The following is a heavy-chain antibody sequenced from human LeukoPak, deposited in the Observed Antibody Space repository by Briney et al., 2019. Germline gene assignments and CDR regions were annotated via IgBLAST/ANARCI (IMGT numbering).Heavy chain of an antibody. D-gene: IGHD4-23*01. Sequence: SVKVSCKASGGXFSSYAISWVRQAPGQGREWLGGIIPIFGTANYAQKFQGRVTITADESTSTAYMELSSLRSEDTAVYYCARVDYGGNSLFDYWGQGTLVTVSS. CDR2: IIPIFGTA. CDR3: ARVDYGGNSLFDY. CDR1: GGXFSSYA. V-gene: IGHV1-69*01. J-gene: IGHJ4*02.